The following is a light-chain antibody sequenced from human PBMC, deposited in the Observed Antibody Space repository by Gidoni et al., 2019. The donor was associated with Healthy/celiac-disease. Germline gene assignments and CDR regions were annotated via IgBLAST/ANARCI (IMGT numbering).Light chain of an antibody. CDR3: AAWDDSLNGWV. V-gene: IGLV1-44*01. J-gene: IGLJ3*02. Sequence: QSVLTQPPSASGTPGQRVTISCSRSSANIGSNTVNWYQQLPGTAPKLLSYSNNQRPPGVPDRFSGSKSGTSAALAISGLQSEDEADYYCAAWDDSLNGWVFGGGTKLTVL. CDR2: SNN. CDR1: SANIGSNT.